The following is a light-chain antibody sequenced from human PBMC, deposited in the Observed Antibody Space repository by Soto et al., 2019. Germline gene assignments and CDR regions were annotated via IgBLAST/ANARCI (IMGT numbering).Light chain of an antibody. CDR2: GAS. J-gene: IGKJ3*01. CDR1: QSVRSSY. CDR3: QQYGSSPRFT. V-gene: IGKV3-20*01. Sequence: EIVMTQSPGTLSLSPVERATLACRASQSVRSSYLAWYQQKPGQAPRLLIYGASTRATGIPDRFSGSGSGTDFTLTISRLEPEDFAVYYCQQYGSSPRFTFGPGTKVDIK.